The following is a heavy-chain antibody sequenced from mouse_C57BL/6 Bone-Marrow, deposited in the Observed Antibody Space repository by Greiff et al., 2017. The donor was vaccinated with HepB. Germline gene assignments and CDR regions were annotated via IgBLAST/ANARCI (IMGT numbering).Heavy chain of an antibody. CDR2: ISDGGSYT. CDR3: ARLVTTAY. Sequence: EVQLVESGGGLVKPGGSLKLSCAASGFTFSSYAMSWVRQTPEKRLEWVATISDGGSYTYYPDNVKGRFTISRDNAKNNLYLQMSHLKSEDTAMYYCARLVTTAYWGQGTLVTVSA. J-gene: IGHJ3*01. V-gene: IGHV5-4*01. D-gene: IGHD2-2*01. CDR1: GFTFSSYA.